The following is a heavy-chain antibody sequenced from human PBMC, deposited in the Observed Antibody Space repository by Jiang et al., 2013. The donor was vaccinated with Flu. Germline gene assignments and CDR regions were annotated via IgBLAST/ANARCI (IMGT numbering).Heavy chain of an antibody. J-gene: IGHJ4*02. CDR2: IYHSGST. CDR1: GYSISSGDY. V-gene: IGHV4-38-2*02. CDR3: VRELGHGRTDD. D-gene: IGHD3-16*01. Sequence: GLVKPSETLSLTCTVSGYSISSGDYWGWVRLPPGKGLEWIGTIYHSGSTYYNPSLKSRLTLSVDTSKNQFSLKLSSVTAADTAVYYCVRELGHGRTDDWGQGTLVTVSS.